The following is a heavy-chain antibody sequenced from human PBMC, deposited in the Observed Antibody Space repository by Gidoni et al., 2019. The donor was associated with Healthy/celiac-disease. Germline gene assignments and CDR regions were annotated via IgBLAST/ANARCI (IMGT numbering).Heavy chain of an antibody. V-gene: IGHV3-23*01. D-gene: IGHD1-26*01. CDR1: GFPFSSYA. J-gene: IGHJ4*02. CDR2: ISGSGGST. Sequence: EVQLLESGGGLVQPGGSLRLSCAASGFPFSSYAMSWVRQAPGKGLEWVAAISGSGGSTYYADSVKGRFTISRDNSKNTLYLQMNSLRAEDTAVYYCARSGSYQPYFDYWGQGTLVTVSS. CDR3: ARSGSYQPYFDY.